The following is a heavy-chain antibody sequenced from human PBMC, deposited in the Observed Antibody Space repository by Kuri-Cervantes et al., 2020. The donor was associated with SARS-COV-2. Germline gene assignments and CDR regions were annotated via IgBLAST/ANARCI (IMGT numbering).Heavy chain of an antibody. CDR2: IYWDDDK. Sequence: SGPTLVKPTQTLTLTCTFSGFSLSTSGVGVGWIRQPPGKALEWLALIYWDDDKRYSPSLKSRLTITKDTSKNQVVLTMTNMDPVDKAAYYCAHRPRGFYGAYFDYWGQGTLVTVSS. V-gene: IGHV2-5*02. CDR3: AHRPRGFYGAYFDY. CDR1: GFSLSTSGVG. D-gene: IGHD4-17*01. J-gene: IGHJ4*02.